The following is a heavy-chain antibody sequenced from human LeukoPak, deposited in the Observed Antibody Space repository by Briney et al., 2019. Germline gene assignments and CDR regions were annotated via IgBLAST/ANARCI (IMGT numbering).Heavy chain of an antibody. V-gene: IGHV1-18*04. D-gene: IGHD3-10*01. Sequence: GASVKVSCKASGYTFTGYYMHWVRQAPGQGLEWMGWISAYNGNTKYAQSFQGRFTMTTDTSTSTAYMELRSLTSDDTAVYYCARDLDGSGSYYTDYWGQGTLVTVSS. CDR1: GYTFTGYY. CDR3: ARDLDGSGSYYTDY. CDR2: ISAYNGNT. J-gene: IGHJ4*02.